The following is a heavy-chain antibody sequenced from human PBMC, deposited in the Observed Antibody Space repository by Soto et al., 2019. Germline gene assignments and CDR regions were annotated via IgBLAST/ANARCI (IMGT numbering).Heavy chain of an antibody. CDR1: GYTLTELS. CDR3: ATAVSGVYGDYVAQHQTEYFQH. CDR2: FDPEDGET. D-gene: IGHD4-17*01. Sequence: ASVKVSCKVSGYTLTELSMHWVRQAPGRGLEWMGGFDPEDGETIYAQKFQGRVTMTEDTSTDTAYMELSSLRSEDTAVYYCATAVSGVYGDYVAQHQTEYFQHWGQGTLVTVSS. V-gene: IGHV1-24*01. J-gene: IGHJ1*01.